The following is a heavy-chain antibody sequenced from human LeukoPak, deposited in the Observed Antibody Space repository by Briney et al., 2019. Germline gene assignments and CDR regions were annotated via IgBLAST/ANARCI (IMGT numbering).Heavy chain of an antibody. D-gene: IGHD3-3*01. CDR2: INHSGST. CDR1: GGSFSGYY. J-gene: IGHJ4*02. V-gene: IGHV4-34*01. CDR3: ARHRRRSGDYWGPSDF. Sequence: SETLSLTCAVYGGSFSGYYWSWIRQPPGKGLEWIGEINHSGSTNYNPSLKSRVTISVDTSKNQFSLKLSSVTAADTAVYYCARHRRRSGDYWGPSDFWGQGTLVTVSS.